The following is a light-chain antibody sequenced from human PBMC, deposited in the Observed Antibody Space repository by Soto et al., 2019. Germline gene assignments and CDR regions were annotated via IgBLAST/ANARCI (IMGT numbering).Light chain of an antibody. CDR2: LGS. V-gene: IGKV2-28*01. Sequence: DIVMTQSPLSLPVTPGEPAYISCRSSQSLLHSDGYTYLDWYLQKPGQSPQLLIYLGSNRASGVPVRFSGSESGADFTLKISRVEAEDVGIYYCMQTLQTPLTFGGGTKGEIK. CDR1: QSLLHSDGYTY. CDR3: MQTLQTPLT. J-gene: IGKJ4*01.